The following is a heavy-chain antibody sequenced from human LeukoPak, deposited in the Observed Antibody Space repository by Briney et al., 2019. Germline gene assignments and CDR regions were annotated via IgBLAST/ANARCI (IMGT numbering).Heavy chain of an antibody. CDR3: ARVRYSGSYYVDY. CDR1: GVSICSFY. Sequence: ASENLSLKCSVSGVSICSFYWGWLGQPQGKEWVWFGYIYYSGSTNYNPSLKSRVTISVDTSKNQFSLKLSSVAAADTAVYYCARVRYSGSYYVDYWGQGTLVTVSS. V-gene: IGHV4-59*01. D-gene: IGHD1-26*01. CDR2: IYYSGST. J-gene: IGHJ4*02.